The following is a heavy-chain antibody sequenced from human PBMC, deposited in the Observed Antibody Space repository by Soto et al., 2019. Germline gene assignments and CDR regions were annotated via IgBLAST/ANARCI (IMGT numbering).Heavy chain of an antibody. J-gene: IGHJ1*01. CDR1: GVSFSYYA. CDR2: IAYDASKK. CDR3: ARPYCSGSSGYLTEYVQQ. Sequence: QVQLVESGGVVLQPGRSLRLSCAASGVSFSYYAMHWVRQAPGKGLEWVAVIAYDASKKYYADSVKGRFTISRDNFKNAPYLQMNSLRDKDTAVYYWARPYCSGSSGYLTEYVQQWGQGTLVTVSS. D-gene: IGHD2-15*01. V-gene: IGHV3-30*03.